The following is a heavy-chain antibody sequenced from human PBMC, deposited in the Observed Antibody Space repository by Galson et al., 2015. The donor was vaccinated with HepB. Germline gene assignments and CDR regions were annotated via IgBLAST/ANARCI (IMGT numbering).Heavy chain of an antibody. D-gene: IGHD3-3*01. CDR1: GGSISSSYW. CDR2: IYHSGNH. Sequence: SETLSLTCAVSGGSISSSYWWSWVRQPPGKGLEWIGEIYHSGNHSYNPSLKSRSTLSVDKSMNQFSLKVSSVTAADTAVYYCARLSANYMDVWGKGTTVTVSS. CDR3: ARLSANYMDV. J-gene: IGHJ6*03. V-gene: IGHV4/OR15-8*02.